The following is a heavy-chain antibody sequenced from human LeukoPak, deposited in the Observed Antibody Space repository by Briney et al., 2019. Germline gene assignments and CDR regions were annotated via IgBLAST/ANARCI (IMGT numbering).Heavy chain of an antibody. CDR3: AREDPWRGNWFDP. CDR2: INHSGST. CDR1: GGSFSGYY. J-gene: IGHJ5*02. D-gene: IGHD3-10*01. Sequence: SETQSLTCAVWGGSFSGYYWSWIRQPPGKGLAWIGEINHSGSTNYNPSLKSRVTIAVDTSKNQFSLKVSSVTAADTAVDYCAREDPWRGNWFDPWGQGTLVTVSS. V-gene: IGHV4-34*01.